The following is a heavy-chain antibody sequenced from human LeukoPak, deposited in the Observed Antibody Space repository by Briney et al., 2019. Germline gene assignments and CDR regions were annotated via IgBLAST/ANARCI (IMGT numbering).Heavy chain of an antibody. J-gene: IGHJ5*02. V-gene: IGHV4-59*01. Sequence: PSETLSLTCTVSGGSISSYYWSWIRQPPGKGLEWIGYIYYSGSTNYNPSLKSRVTISVDTSENQFSLKLSSVTAADTAVYYCARPVGCSSTSCITPLFDPWGQGTLVTVSS. D-gene: IGHD2-2*01. CDR1: GGSISSYY. CDR2: IYYSGST. CDR3: ARPVGCSSTSCITPLFDP.